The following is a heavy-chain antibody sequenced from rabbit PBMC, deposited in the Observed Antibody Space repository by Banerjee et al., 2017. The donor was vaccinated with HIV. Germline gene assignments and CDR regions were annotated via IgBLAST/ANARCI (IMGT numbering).Heavy chain of an antibody. D-gene: IGHD1-1*01. J-gene: IGHJ6*01. CDR2: IGTDSSGRT. Sequence: QSLEESGGDLVKPGASLTLTCTASGIDFSSNAMCWFRQAPGKGLEWIACIGTDSSGRTYYASWAKGRFTISKTSSTTVTLQMTSLTAADTATYFCARDKTSSTGGVYYYYGMDLLGPGTLVT. CDR3: ARDKTSSTGGVYYYYGMDL. V-gene: IGHV1S40*01. CDR1: GIDFSSNA.